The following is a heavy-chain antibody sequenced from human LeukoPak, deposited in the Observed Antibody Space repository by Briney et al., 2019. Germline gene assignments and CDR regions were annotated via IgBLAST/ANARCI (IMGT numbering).Heavy chain of an antibody. CDR1: GFTLSSYA. Sequence: GGSLRLSCAASGFTLSSYAMHWVRQAPGKGLEWVAVISYDGSNKYYADSVKGRFTISRDNSKNTLYLQMNSLRAEDTAVYYCARDKEARQQLVPAYYYYGMDVWGQGTTVTVSS. D-gene: IGHD6-13*01. J-gene: IGHJ6*02. CDR3: ARDKEARQQLVPAYYYYGMDV. CDR2: ISYDGSNK. V-gene: IGHV3-30-3*01.